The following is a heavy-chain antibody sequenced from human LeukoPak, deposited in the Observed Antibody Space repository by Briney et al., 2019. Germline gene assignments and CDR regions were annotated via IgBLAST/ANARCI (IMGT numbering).Heavy chain of an antibody. CDR1: AFTFSTYW. V-gene: IGHV3-7*01. CDR2: IKEDGSEI. Sequence: GGSLRLSCAASAFTFSTYWMSWVRQAPGKGLEWVANIKEDGSEINYVDSVKGRFTISRDNAKNSLYLQMNSLRVEDTAVYYCARERGYSSYDYWGQGTLVTVSS. CDR3: ARERGYSSYDY. J-gene: IGHJ4*02. D-gene: IGHD4-23*01.